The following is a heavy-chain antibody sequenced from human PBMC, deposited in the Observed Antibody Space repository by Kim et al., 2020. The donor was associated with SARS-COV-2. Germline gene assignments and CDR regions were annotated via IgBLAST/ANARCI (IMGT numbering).Heavy chain of an antibody. CDR1: GGSFSGYY. CDR2: INHSGST. D-gene: IGHD3-10*01. J-gene: IGHJ4*02. CDR3: ARGRRWRVNYYGSGSYSDY. Sequence: SETLSLTCAVYGGSFSGYYWSWIRQPPGKGLEWIGEINHSGSTNYNPSLKSRVTISVDTSKNQFSLKLSSVTAADTAVYYCARGRRWRVNYYGSGSYSDYWGQGTLVTVSS. V-gene: IGHV4-34*01.